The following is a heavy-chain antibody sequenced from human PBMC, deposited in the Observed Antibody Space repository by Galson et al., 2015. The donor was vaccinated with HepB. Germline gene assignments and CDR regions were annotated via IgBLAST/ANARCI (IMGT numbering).Heavy chain of an antibody. CDR3: ARGGVAAAGGDY. J-gene: IGHJ4*02. D-gene: IGHD6-13*01. V-gene: IGHV1-8*01. Sequence: SVKVSCKASGYTFTSYDINWVRQATGQGLEWMGWMNPNSGNTGYAQKFQGRVTMTRNTSIGTAYMELSSLRSEDTAVYYCARGGVAAAGGDYWGQGTLVTASS. CDR2: MNPNSGNT. CDR1: GYTFTSYD.